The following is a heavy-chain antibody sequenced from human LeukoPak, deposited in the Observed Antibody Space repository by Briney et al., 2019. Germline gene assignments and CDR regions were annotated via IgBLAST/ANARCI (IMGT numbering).Heavy chain of an antibody. CDR2: FDPEDGET. D-gene: IGHD3-22*01. CDR1: GYTPTELS. V-gene: IGHV1-24*01. Sequence: GPSGNVSSKVSGYTPTELSMHWARHAARKGREWMGGFDPEDGETIYAQELQGRVTMTKETSTDTAYMELSSLRSEDTAVYYCATWYYYDSSDYYLADYWGQGTLVTVSS. J-gene: IGHJ4*02. CDR3: ATWYYYDSSDYYLADY.